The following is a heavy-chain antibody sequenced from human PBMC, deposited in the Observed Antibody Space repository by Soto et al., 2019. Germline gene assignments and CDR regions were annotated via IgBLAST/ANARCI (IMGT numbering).Heavy chain of an antibody. V-gene: IGHV1-24*01. J-gene: IGHJ6*02. CDR3: ATVNTMAAAGTRVSYYYGMDV. D-gene: IGHD6-13*01. CDR2: FDPEDGET. CDR1: GYTLTELS. Sequence: GASVKVSCKVSGYTLTELSMHWARQAPGKGLEWMGGFDPEDGETIYAQKFQGRVTMTEDTSTDTAYMELSSPRSEDTAVYYCATVNTMAAAGTRVSYYYGMDVWGQGTTVTVSS.